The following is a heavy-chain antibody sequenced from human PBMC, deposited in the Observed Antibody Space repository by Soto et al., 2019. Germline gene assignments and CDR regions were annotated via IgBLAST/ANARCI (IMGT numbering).Heavy chain of an antibody. D-gene: IGHD2-2*01. CDR2: IYYSGST. V-gene: IGHV4-59*01. CDR1: GGSISSYY. CDR3: ASFLRGYAYGMDV. J-gene: IGHJ6*02. Sequence: SETLSLTCTVSGGSISSYYWSWIRQPPGKCLEWIWYIYYSGSTNYNPSLKSRVTISVDTSKNQFSLKLSSVTAADTAVYYCASFLRGYAYGMDVWGQGTTVTVSS.